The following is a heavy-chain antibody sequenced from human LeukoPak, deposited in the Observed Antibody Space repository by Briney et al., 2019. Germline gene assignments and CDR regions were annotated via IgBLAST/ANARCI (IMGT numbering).Heavy chain of an antibody. CDR3: ASSEQQLVLGYFDY. V-gene: IGHV3-48*01. J-gene: IGHJ4*02. CDR2: ISSSSSTI. Sequence: PGGSLRLSCAASGFTFSSYSMNWVRQAPGKGLEWVSYISSSSSTIYYADSVKGRFTISRDNAKNSLYLQMNSLRAEDTAVYYCASSEQQLVLGYFDYWGQGTLVTVSS. D-gene: IGHD6-13*01. CDR1: GFTFSSYS.